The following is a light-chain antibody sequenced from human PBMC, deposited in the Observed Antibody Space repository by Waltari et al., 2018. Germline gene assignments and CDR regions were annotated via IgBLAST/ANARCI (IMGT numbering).Light chain of an antibody. Sequence: DIQMTQSPSSLSASVGDRVTITCRASESISSYLNWYQQQPGKAPNLLIYDASSLQGGVPSRFSGSGSGTDFTLTISSLQPDDFATYFCQQYNSIPWTFGQGTKVEIK. CDR3: QQYNSIPWT. CDR2: DAS. CDR1: ESISSY. V-gene: IGKV1-39*01. J-gene: IGKJ1*01.